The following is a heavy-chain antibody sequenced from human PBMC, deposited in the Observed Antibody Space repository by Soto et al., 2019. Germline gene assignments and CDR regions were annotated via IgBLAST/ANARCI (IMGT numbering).Heavy chain of an antibody. CDR3: ARVIVPHDYDSSGYYYDY. D-gene: IGHD3-22*01. J-gene: IGHJ4*02. CDR1: GGSISSYY. V-gene: IGHV4-59*01. Sequence: SETLSLTCTVSGGSISSYYWSWIQQPPGKGLEWIGYIYYSGSTNYNPSLKSRVTISVDTSKNQFSLKLSSVTAADTAVYYCARVIVPHDYDSSGYYYDYWGQGTLVTVSS. CDR2: IYYSGST.